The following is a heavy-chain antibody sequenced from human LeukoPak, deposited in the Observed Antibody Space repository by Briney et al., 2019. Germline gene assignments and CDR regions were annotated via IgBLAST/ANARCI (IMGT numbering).Heavy chain of an antibody. J-gene: IGHJ5*02. CDR1: GGSISSYY. CDR3: ARFQRVVNVWFDP. V-gene: IGHV4-59*01. D-gene: IGHD2-15*01. Sequence: TASETLSLTCAVSGGSISSYYWSWIRQPPGKGLEWIGYIYYSGSTNYNPSLKSRVTISVDTSKNQFSLKLSSVTAADTAVYYCARFQRVVNVWFDPWGQGTLVTVSS. CDR2: IYYSGST.